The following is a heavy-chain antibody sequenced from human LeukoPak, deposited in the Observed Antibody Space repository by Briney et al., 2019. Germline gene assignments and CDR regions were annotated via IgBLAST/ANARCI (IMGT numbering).Heavy chain of an antibody. CDR1: GFTFSAYA. CDR2: ISSNGGSS. Sequence: GSLRLSCSASGFTFSAYAMYWVRQAPGKGLEYVSGISSNGGSSFYADSVKGRFTISRDNSKNTLYLQMSSLRAEDTAVYYCVKITSVTGGDCWGQGTRLTVSS. V-gene: IGHV3-64D*09. CDR3: VKITSVTGGDC. D-gene: IGHD1-1*01. J-gene: IGHJ4*02.